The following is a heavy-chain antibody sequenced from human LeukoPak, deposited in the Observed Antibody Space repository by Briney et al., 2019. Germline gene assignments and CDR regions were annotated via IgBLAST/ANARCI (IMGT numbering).Heavy chain of an antibody. CDR2: SNPSGGST. CDR1: GYTFTSYY. CDR3: ARGAAPNCSGGSCLTGYYYYYYGMDV. D-gene: IGHD2-15*01. V-gene: IGHV1-46*01. Sequence: ASVKVSCKASGYTFTSYYMHWVRQAPGQGLEWMGISNPSGGSTSYAQKFQGRVTMTRDTSTSTVYMELSSLRSEDTAVYYCARGAAPNCSGGSCLTGYYYYYYGMDVWGQGTTVTVSS. J-gene: IGHJ6*02.